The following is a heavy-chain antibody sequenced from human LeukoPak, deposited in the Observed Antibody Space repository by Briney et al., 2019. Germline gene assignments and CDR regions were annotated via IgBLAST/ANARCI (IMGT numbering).Heavy chain of an antibody. D-gene: IGHD1-26*01. CDR3: ARWDSGSSAYIGTDAFDI. Sequence: SETLSLTCTVSGGSISSYYWSWIRQPPGKGLEWIGYIYTSGSTNYNPCLKSRVTIAVDTSKNQFSLKLSSVTAADTAVYYCARWDSGSSAYIGTDAFDIWGQGIMVTVSS. CDR1: GGSISSYY. CDR2: IYTSGST. V-gene: IGHV4-4*09. J-gene: IGHJ3*02.